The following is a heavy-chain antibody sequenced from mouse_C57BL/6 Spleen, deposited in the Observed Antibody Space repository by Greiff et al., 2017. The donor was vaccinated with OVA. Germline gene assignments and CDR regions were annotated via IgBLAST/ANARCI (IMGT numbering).Heavy chain of an antibody. CDR2: IWWDDDK. D-gene: IGHD1-1*01. Sequence: QVTLKVSGPGILQPSQTLSLTCSFSGFSLSTFGMGVGWIRQPSGKGLEWLAHIWWDDDKYYNPALKSRLTISKDTSKNQVFLKIANVDTADTATYYCARPQFITTVVATDYYAMDYWGQGTSVTVSS. CDR1: GFSLSTFGMG. J-gene: IGHJ4*01. CDR3: ARPQFITTVVATDYYAMDY. V-gene: IGHV8-8*01.